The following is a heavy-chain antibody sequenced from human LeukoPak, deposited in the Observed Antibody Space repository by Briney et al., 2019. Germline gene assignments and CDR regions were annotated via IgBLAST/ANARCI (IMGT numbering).Heavy chain of an antibody. Sequence: SETLSLTCTVSGGSVSGYFWSWTRQPPGGGLEFIGYIFYSGSTKYNPSLKSRVTISVDTSQNHFSLKLSSVTAADTAVYYCARVMDHGYSCYWGQGTLVTVSS. CDR2: IFYSGST. CDR1: GGSVSGYF. D-gene: IGHD3-22*01. CDR3: ARVMDHGYSCY. J-gene: IGHJ4*02. V-gene: IGHV4-59*02.